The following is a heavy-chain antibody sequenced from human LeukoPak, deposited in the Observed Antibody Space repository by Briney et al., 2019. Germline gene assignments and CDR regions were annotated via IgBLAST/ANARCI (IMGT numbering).Heavy chain of an antibody. CDR1: GYTFTSYA. J-gene: IGHJ4*02. Sequence: ASVNVSCKASGYTFTSYAMNWVRQAPGQGLEWMGWINTNTGNPTYPQGFTGRFVFSLDTSVSTTYLQISSLKAEDTAVYFCARAFQSWGGLSLPDYWGQGTLLTVSS. CDR3: ARAFQSWGGLSLPDY. V-gene: IGHV7-4-1*02. D-gene: IGHD3-16*02. CDR2: INTNTGNP.